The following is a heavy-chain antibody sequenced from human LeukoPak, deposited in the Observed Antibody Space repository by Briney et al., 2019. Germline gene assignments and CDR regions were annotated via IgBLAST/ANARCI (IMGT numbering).Heavy chain of an antibody. Sequence: SETLSLTCTVSGGSISSGSYYWSWIRQPAGKGLEWIGRIYTSGSTNYNPSLKSRVTISVDTSKNQFSLKLSSVTAADTAVYYCARAPEYYDFWSGYLDYWGQGALVTVSS. CDR1: GGSISSGSYY. J-gene: IGHJ4*02. V-gene: IGHV4-61*02. D-gene: IGHD3-3*01. CDR3: ARAPEYYDFWSGYLDY. CDR2: IYTSGST.